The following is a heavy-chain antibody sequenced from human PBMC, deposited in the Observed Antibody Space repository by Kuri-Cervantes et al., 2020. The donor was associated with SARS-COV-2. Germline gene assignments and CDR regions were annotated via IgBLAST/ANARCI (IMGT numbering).Heavy chain of an antibody. J-gene: IGHJ6*03. CDR3: ALVNDYYYYMDV. Sequence: GESLKISCAASGFTFSSYWMSWVRQAPGKGLEWVANIKQDGSEKYYVDSVKGRFTISRDNAKNSLYLQMKSLRAEDTAVYYCALVNDYYYYMDVWGKGTPATVSS. CDR2: IKQDGSEK. D-gene: IGHD4-23*01. V-gene: IGHV3-7*01. CDR1: GFTFSSYW.